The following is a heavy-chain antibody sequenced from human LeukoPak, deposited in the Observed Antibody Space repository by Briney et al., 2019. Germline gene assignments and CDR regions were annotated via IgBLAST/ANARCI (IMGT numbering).Heavy chain of an antibody. CDR2: INHSGST. Sequence: ASETLSLTCAVYGGSFSGYYWSWIRQPPGKGLGWIGEINHSGSTNYNPSLKSRVTISVDTSKNQFSLKLSSVTAADTAVYYCARHIDSSWYKRIDYWGQGTLVTVSS. CDR1: GGSFSGYY. CDR3: ARHIDSSWYKRIDY. V-gene: IGHV4-34*01. D-gene: IGHD6-13*01. J-gene: IGHJ4*02.